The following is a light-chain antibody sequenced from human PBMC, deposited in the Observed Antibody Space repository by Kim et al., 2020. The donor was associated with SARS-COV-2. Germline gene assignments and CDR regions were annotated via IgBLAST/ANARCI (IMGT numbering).Light chain of an antibody. V-gene: IGLV3-1*01. Sequence: SYELTQPPSVSVGPGQTATIICSGDNLGDKYAYXYQQKPGQAPVLVIYQDTKRPSGIPDRFSGSNSGSTATLTISGTQARDEADYYCQAWDSNTAVFGGG. CDR3: QAWDSNTAV. CDR1: NLGDKY. J-gene: IGLJ3*02. CDR2: QDT.